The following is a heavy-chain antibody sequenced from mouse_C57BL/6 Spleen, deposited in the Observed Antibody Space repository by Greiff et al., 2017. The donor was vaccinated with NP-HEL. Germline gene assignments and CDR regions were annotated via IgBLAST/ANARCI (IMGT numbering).Heavy chain of an antibody. CDR3: ARDNWGYFDY. CDR1: GFTFSDYY. CDR2: INYDGSST. Sequence: EVQLVESEGGLVQPGSSMKLSCTASGFTFSDYYMAWVRQVPEKGLEWVANINYDGSSTYYLDSLKSRFIISRDNAKNILYLQMSSLKSEDTATYYCARDNWGYFDYWGQGTTLTVSS. J-gene: IGHJ2*01. V-gene: IGHV5-16*01. D-gene: IGHD4-1*02.